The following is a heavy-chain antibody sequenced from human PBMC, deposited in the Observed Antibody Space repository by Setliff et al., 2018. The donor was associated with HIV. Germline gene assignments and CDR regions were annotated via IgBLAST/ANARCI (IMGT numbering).Heavy chain of an antibody. CDR2: IYHSGET. D-gene: IGHD3-22*01. CDR3: ASRVYYYDESAILREEGFVP. V-gene: IGHV4-39*01. J-gene: IGHJ5*02. Sequence: PSETLSLTCSVSGGSISDNKYYWSWIRRPPGKGLEWTGSIYHSGETYYNPSLKRRLTISVDTSKNEFSLKLTSVTAADTAVYYCASRVYYYDESAILREEGFVPWGQGTLVTVSS. CDR1: GGSISDNKYY.